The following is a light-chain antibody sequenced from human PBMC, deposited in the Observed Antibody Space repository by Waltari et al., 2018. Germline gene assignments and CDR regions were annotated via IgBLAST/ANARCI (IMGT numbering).Light chain of an antibody. CDR1: QSVGKS. V-gene: IGKV3-20*01. Sequence: SCRASQSVGKSLAWYQQRPGQAPRLLIYAASTRATGTPGRFSGSGFGTDFSLAISSLEPEDFAVYFCQHYVNLPVTFGQGTKVEI. CDR2: AAS. J-gene: IGKJ1*01. CDR3: QHYVNLPVT.